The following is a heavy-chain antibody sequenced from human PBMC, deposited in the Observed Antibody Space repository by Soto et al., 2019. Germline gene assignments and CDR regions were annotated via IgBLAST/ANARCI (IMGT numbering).Heavy chain of an antibody. D-gene: IGHD6-25*01. CDR2: ISGGSSDT. Sequence: GGSLRLSCAATGFTFSDYYMNWIRQAPGKGLEWLSYISGGSSDTNYADSVKGRFTISRDNAKNSLYLQMNSLRVEDTAVYYCVREARLADVWGQGTTVTVSS. J-gene: IGHJ6*02. CDR3: VREARLADV. CDR1: GFTFSDYY. V-gene: IGHV3-11*06.